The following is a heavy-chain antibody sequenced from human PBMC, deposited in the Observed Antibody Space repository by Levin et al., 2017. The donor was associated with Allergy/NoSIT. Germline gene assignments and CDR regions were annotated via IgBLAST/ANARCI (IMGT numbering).Heavy chain of an antibody. J-gene: IGHJ4*02. CDR2: ISYDGSNK. Sequence: PGGSLRLSCAASGFTFSSYAIHWVRQAPGKGLEWVAVISYDGSNKYYADSVKGRFTISRDNSKNMLYLQMNSLRAEDTAVYYCARDLEAAYYFDYWGQGTLVTVSS. CDR3: ARDLEAAYYFDY. CDR1: GFTFSSYA. D-gene: IGHD6-25*01. V-gene: IGHV3-30-3*01.